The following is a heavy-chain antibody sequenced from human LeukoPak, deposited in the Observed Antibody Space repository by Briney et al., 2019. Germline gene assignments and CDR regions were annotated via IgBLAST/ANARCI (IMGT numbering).Heavy chain of an antibody. Sequence: SVKVSCKASGGTFSSYAISWVRQAPGQGLEWMGRIIPILGIANYAQKFQGRVTITADKSTSTAYMELSSLRSEDTAVYYCAREVTETSYFDYWGQGTLVAVSS. V-gene: IGHV1-69*04. J-gene: IGHJ4*02. D-gene: IGHD2-21*02. CDR3: AREVTETSYFDY. CDR2: IIPILGIA. CDR1: GGTFSSYA.